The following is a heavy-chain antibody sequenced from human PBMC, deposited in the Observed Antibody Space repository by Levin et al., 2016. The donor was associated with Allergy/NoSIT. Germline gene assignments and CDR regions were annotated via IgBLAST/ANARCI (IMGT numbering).Heavy chain of an antibody. CDR2: IYYSGST. J-gene: IGHJ6*02. Sequence: RQAPGKGLEWIGTIYYSGSTYYNPSLKSRVTISVDTSKNQFSLKLSSVTAADTAVYYCARQPAGTPMDVWGQGTTVTVSS. CDR3: ARQPAGTPMDV. V-gene: IGHV4-39*01. D-gene: IGHD1-1*01.